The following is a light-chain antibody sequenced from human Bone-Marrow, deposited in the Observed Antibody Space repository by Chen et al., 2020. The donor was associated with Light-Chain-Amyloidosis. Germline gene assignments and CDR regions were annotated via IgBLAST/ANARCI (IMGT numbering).Light chain of an antibody. CDR3: AAGDGGRGGYV. V-gene: IGLV1-47*01. Sequence: QSVLTQPPSASGTPGQRVTISCSGARSNIGINYVSWYRHFPGAAPNLLIHRNNQPPSGVPGRFSASTSGTSACLAISGLRSEDVADDDCAAGDGGRGGYVFGTGTKVIVL. J-gene: IGLJ1*01. CDR2: RNN. CDR1: RSNIGINY.